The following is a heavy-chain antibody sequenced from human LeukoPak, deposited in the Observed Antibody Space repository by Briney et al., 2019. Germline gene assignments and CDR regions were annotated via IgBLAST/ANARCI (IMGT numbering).Heavy chain of an antibody. CDR1: GYTFSSGYY. CDR2: INPNNGDT. J-gene: IGHJ4*02. Sequence: ASVKVSCKASGYTFSSGYYLHWVRQAPGQGLAWMGWINPNNGDTNYAQKFQGRVTMTRDTSISTAYMELSRLRSDDAAVYFCARGAYYNFWSGFYYSPHFDYWGQGTLVTVSS. V-gene: IGHV1-2*02. CDR3: ARGAYYNFWSGFYYSPHFDY. D-gene: IGHD3-3*01.